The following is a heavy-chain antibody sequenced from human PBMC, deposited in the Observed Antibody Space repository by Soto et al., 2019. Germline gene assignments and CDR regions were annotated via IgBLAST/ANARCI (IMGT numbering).Heavy chain of an antibody. D-gene: IGHD6-6*01. V-gene: IGHV4-39*01. Sequence: PSDTLSLTCTVSGGSISSSSYYWGWIRQPPGKGLEWIGSIYYSGSTYYNPSLKSRITINPDTSKNQFSLQLNSVTPEDTAVYYCARGRGIAARPFDPWGKGILVTVS. CDR1: GGSISSSSYY. J-gene: IGHJ5*02. CDR3: ARGRGIAARPFDP. CDR2: IYYSGST.